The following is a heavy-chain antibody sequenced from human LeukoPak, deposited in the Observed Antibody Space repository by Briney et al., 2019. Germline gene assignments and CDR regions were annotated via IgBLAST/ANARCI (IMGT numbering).Heavy chain of an antibody. V-gene: IGHV3-74*01. Sequence: GGSLRLSCVVSGFTLSSYWMYWVRQAPGKGLVWVSRINTDGSGTRYADSVKGRFTISRDNAKNTLYLQMNSLRAEDTAVYYCARDQGPYYWGQGTLVTVSS. J-gene: IGHJ4*02. CDR3: ARDQGPYY. CDR2: INTDGSGT. CDR1: GFTLSSYW.